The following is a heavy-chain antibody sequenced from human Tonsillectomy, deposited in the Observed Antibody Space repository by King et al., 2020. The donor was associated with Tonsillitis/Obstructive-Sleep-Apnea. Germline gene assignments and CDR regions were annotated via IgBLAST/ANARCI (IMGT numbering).Heavy chain of an antibody. D-gene: IGHD3-3*01. CDR2: ISRSSSYI. J-gene: IGHJ3*02. Sequence: VQLVESGGGLVKPGGSLRLSCAASGFTFSSYSMNWFRQAPGKGLEWVSSISRSSSYIYYADSVKGRFTITRDNAKDSLYLQMNSLRAEDTAVYYCARAMLTYYDFWSGYYNDAFDIWGQGTMVTVSS. V-gene: IGHV3-21*01. CDR3: ARAMLTYYDFWSGYYNDAFDI. CDR1: GFTFSSYS.